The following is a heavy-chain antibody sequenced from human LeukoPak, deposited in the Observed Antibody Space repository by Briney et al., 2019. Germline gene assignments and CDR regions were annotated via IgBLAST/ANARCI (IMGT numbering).Heavy chain of an antibody. D-gene: IGHD5/OR15-5a*01. J-gene: IGHJ5*02. CDR3: ARLSLNFWWFDP. CDR1: GGSISSSSYY. Sequence: SETLSLTCTVSGGSISSSSYYWGWIRQPPGKGLEWIGSVYYSGSTYYNPSLTGRVTISGDTSKSQFSLKLSSVTAADTAVYYCARLSLNFWWFDPWGQGTLVTVSS. CDR2: VYYSGST. V-gene: IGHV4-39*01.